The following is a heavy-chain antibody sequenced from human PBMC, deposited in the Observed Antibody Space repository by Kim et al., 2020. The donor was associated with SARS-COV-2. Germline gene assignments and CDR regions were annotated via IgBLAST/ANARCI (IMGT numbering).Heavy chain of an antibody. Sequence: SETLSLTCTVSGGSISSSSYYWGWIRQPPGKGLEWIGSIYYSGSTYYNPSLKSRVTISVDTSKNQFSLKLSSVTAADTAVYYCARVRNYYDSSGPEDYFDYWGQGTLVTVSS. V-gene: IGHV4-39*01. CDR3: ARVRNYYDSSGPEDYFDY. J-gene: IGHJ4*02. D-gene: IGHD3-22*01. CDR1: GGSISSSSYY. CDR2: IYYSGST.